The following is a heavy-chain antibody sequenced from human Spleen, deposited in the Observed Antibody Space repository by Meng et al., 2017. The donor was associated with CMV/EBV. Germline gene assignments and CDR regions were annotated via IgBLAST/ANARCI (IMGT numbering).Heavy chain of an antibody. V-gene: IGHV1-46*01. CDR1: RYTFTSYH. CDR2: INPSGGST. J-gene: IGHJ4*02. CDR3: ARVTAGIAAAGTDY. D-gene: IGHD6-13*01. Sequence: ASRYTFTSYHMYWVRQAPGQGLEWMGIINPSGGSTSYAQKFQGRVTMTRDTSTSTVYMELSSLRSEDTAVYYCARVTAGIAAAGTDYWGQGTLVTVSS.